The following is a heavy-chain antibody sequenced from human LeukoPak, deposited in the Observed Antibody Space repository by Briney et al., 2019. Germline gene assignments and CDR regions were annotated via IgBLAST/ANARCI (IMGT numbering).Heavy chain of an antibody. Sequence: GGSLRLSCAASGFTFSSYAMSWVRQAPGKGLEWVANIKQDGSEKYYVDSVKGRFTISRDNAKNSLYLQMNSLRAEDTAVYYCARDFGYDYVWGSYRDGAFDIWGQGTMVTVSS. D-gene: IGHD3-16*02. CDR3: ARDFGYDYVWGSYRDGAFDI. J-gene: IGHJ3*02. CDR2: IKQDGSEK. CDR1: GFTFSSYA. V-gene: IGHV3-7*01.